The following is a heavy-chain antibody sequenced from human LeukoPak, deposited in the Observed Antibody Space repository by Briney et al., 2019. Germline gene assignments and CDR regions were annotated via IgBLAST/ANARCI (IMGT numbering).Heavy chain of an antibody. CDR3: ASQGIAVAGRDY. D-gene: IGHD6-19*01. V-gene: IGHV4-30-4*08. J-gene: IGHJ4*02. CDR1: GGSISSGDYY. CDR2: IYYSGST. Sequence: PSQTLSLTCTVSGGSISSGDYYWSWIRQPPGKGLEGIGYIYYSGSTYYNPSLKSRVTISVDTSKNQFSLKLSSVTAADTAVYYCASQGIAVAGRDYWGQGTLVTVSS.